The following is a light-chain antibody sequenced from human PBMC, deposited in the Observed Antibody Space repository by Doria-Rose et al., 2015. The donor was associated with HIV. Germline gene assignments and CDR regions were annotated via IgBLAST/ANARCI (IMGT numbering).Light chain of an antibody. J-gene: IGKJ3*01. V-gene: IGKV4-1*01. CDR1: QSHLYTSNNY. Sequence: DIRMTQSPESLGMSLGEMATLNCKSNQSHLYTSNNYLAWYQQKPGQPPKLLIYWASTRQSGVPARFSGSGSGTDFTLTISSLEAEDVAVYYCQQYYDTPSFGPGTTVDIK. CDR2: WAS. CDR3: QQYYDTPS.